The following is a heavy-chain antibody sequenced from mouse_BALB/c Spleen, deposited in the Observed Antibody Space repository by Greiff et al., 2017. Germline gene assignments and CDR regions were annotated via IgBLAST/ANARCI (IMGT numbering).Heavy chain of an antibody. CDR1: GFDFSRYW. V-gene: IGHV4-1*02. D-gene: IGHD2-3*01. J-gene: IGHJ1*01. Sequence: VQLKESGGGLVQPGGSLKLSCAASGFDFSRYWMSWVRQAPGKGLEWIGEINPDSSTINYTPSLKDKFIISRDNAKNTLYLQMSKVRSEDTALYYCARRLYDGYYVGYFDVWGAGTTVTVSS. CDR3: ARRLYDGYYVGYFDV. CDR2: INPDSSTI.